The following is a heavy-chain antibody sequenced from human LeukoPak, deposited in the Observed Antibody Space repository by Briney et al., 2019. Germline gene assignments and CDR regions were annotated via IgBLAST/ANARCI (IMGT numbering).Heavy chain of an antibody. CDR1: GYTFTSYY. CDR2: INPSGGST. J-gene: IGHJ4*02. CDR3: ARDLGDCGGDCPLDY. D-gene: IGHD2-21*01. Sequence: ASVKVSCKASGYTFTSYYMHWVRQAPGQGLEWMGIINPSGGSTSYAQKFQGRVTMTRDTSTSTVYMELSSLRSEDTAVYYCARDLGDCGGDCPLDYWGQGTLVTVSS. V-gene: IGHV1-46*01.